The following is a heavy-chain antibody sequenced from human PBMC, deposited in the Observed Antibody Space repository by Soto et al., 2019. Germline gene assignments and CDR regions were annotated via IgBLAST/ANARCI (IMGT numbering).Heavy chain of an antibody. CDR2: ISYDGSNK. CDR1: GFTFSSYG. CDR3: ATLYDSSCYYYGHYYYGMDV. V-gene: IGHV3-30*03. Sequence: QVQLVESGGGVVQPGRSLRLSCAASGFTFSSYGMHWVRQAPGKGLEWVAVISYDGSNKYYADSVKGRFTISRDNSKNTLYLQMNSLRAEDTAVYYCATLYDSSCYYYGHYYYGMDVWGQGTTVTVSS. D-gene: IGHD3-22*01. J-gene: IGHJ6*02.